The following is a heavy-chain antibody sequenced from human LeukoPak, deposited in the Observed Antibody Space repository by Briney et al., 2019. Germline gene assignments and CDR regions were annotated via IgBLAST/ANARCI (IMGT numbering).Heavy chain of an antibody. CDR2: INPSGGST. CDR1: GYTLTELS. J-gene: IGHJ4*02. D-gene: IGHD6-19*01. CDR3: ARRYSSGWLLDY. Sequence: ASVKVSCKVSGYTLTELSMHWVRQAPGKGLEWMGIINPSGGSTSYAQKFQGRVTMTRDTSTSTVYMELSSLRSEDTAVYYCARRYSSGWLLDYWGQGTLVTVSS. V-gene: IGHV1-46*01.